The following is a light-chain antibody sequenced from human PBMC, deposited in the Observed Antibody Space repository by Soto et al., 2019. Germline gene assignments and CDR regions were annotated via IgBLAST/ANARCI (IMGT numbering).Light chain of an antibody. CDR3: QHYNSYSEA. CDR2: KAS. J-gene: IGKJ1*01. CDR1: QTISSW. V-gene: IGKV1-5*03. Sequence: IQMTQSPSTLSGSVGDRVTITCRASQTISSWLAWYQQKPGKAPKLLIYKASTLKSGVPSRFSGSGSGTEFILTISSLQPDDFATYYCQHYNSYSEAFGQGTKVDIK.